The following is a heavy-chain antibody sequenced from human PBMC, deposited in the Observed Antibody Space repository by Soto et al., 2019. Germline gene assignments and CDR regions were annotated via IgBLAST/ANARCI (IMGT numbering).Heavy chain of an antibody. V-gene: IGHV3-30*18. J-gene: IGHJ6*02. D-gene: IGHD3-10*01. CDR2: ISYDGSNK. CDR1: GFTFSSYG. CDR3: AKAYYYGSGSYYPQAYYYYYGMDV. Sequence: GGSLRLSCAASGFTFSSYGMHWVRQAPGKGLEWVAVISYDGSNKYYADSVKGRFTISRDNSKNTLYLQMNSLRAEDTAVYYCAKAYYYGSGSYYPQAYYYYYGMDVWGQGTTVTVSS.